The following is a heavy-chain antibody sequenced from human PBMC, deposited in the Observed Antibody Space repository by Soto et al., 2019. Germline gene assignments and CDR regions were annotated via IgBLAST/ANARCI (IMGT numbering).Heavy chain of an antibody. Sequence: ASVEVSCKASGYTFTSYGISWVRQAPGQGLEWMGWISAYNGNTNYAQKLQGRVTMTTDTSTSTAYMELRSLRSDDTAVYYCARGGYSGYRQYYYYGMDVWGQGTTVTVSS. CDR1: GYTFTSYG. D-gene: IGHD5-12*01. CDR2: ISAYNGNT. J-gene: IGHJ6*02. CDR3: ARGGYSGYRQYYYYGMDV. V-gene: IGHV1-18*01.